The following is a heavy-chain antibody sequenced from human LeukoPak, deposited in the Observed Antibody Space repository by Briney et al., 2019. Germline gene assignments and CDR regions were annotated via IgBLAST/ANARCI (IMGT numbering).Heavy chain of an antibody. V-gene: IGHV4-59*08. CDR1: GGSISSYY. CDR3: ARTSSSWIPYYYYGMDV. Sequence: KPSETLSLTCTVSGGSISSYYWSWIRQPPGKGLEWIGYIYYSGSTNYNPSLKSRVTISVDTSKNRFSLKLSSVTAADTAVYYCARTSSSWIPYYYYGMDVWGQGTTVTVSS. J-gene: IGHJ6*02. D-gene: IGHD6-13*01. CDR2: IYYSGST.